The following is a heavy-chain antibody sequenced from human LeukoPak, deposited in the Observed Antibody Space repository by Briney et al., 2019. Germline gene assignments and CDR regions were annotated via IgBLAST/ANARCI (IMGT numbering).Heavy chain of an antibody. CDR2: IKLDGSEK. CDR1: GFTFGKYW. CDR3: ARNKYELWSRRGNLDS. Sequence: GGSLRLSCVASGFTFGKYWMSWVRQAPGKGLEWVANIKLDGSEKNYVDSVKGRSTISRDNTKNSLYLRMNSLRVEDTAVFYCARNKYELWSRRGNLDSRAQGPLVIVPS. D-gene: IGHD3-3*01. V-gene: IGHV3-7*03. J-gene: IGHJ4*02.